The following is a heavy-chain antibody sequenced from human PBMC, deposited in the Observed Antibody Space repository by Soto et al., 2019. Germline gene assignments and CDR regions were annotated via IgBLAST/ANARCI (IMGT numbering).Heavy chain of an antibody. CDR2: INSNSGAT. CDR1: GYILTGYY. Sequence: GASVKVSCKASGYILTGYYMHWLRQAPGQGLEWMGWINSNSGATDYAQRFKGRVTMTRDTSISTAYMELTSLKSDDTAVYYCARADHDFWSGNPPFDYWGPGTLVTVSS. CDR3: ARADHDFWSGNPPFDY. D-gene: IGHD3-3*01. V-gene: IGHV1-2*02. J-gene: IGHJ4*02.